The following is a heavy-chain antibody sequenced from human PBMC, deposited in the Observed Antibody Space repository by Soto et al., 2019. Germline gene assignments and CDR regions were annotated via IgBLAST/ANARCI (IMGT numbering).Heavy chain of an antibody. Sequence: PGGSLRLSCAASRFTFSSYWMHWVRQAPGKGLVWVPRINSDGSSTSYADSVKGRFTISRDSAKNTLYLQMNSLGAEDTAVYYCARSLGSSRAFDYWGQGTLVTVSS. CDR3: ARSLGSSRAFDY. CDR1: RFTFSSYW. J-gene: IGHJ4*02. D-gene: IGHD6-6*01. CDR2: INSDGSST. V-gene: IGHV3-74*01.